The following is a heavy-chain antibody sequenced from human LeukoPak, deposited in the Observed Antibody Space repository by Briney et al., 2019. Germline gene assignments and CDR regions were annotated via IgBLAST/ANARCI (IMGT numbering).Heavy chain of an antibody. CDR3: ARHRNFFDY. V-gene: IGHV4-59*01. Sequence: KSSETLSLTCTVSGDSISSSYWSWIRQPPAKGLELVGYIYYSGNTNYNPSLKSRVTISVDTSRNRFSLKLSSVTAADTAVYYCARHRNFFDYWGQGILVTVSS. D-gene: IGHD2/OR15-2a*01. CDR2: IYYSGNT. CDR1: GDSISSSY. J-gene: IGHJ4*02.